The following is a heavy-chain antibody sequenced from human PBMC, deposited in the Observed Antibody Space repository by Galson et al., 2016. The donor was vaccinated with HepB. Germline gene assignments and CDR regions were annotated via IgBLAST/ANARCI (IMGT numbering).Heavy chain of an antibody. CDR2: SRNKLHSFTT. CDR3: TRGHLVTTVFYGMDV. J-gene: IGHJ6*02. Sequence: SLRLSCAASGLIFSDHYMDWVRQAPGKGLEWVARSRNKLHSFTTEYAASVKGRFTISRDDSRSSVYLQMNSLQTEDTAVYYFTRGHLVTTVFYGMDVWGQGTTVTVSS. V-gene: IGHV3-72*01. D-gene: IGHD4-23*01. CDR1: GLIFSDHY.